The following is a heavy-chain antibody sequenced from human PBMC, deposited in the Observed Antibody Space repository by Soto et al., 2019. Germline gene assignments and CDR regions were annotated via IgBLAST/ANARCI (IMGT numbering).Heavy chain of an antibody. CDR3: ASGLPGYFDY. CDR2: INAGSGYT. CDR1: GYTFISYA. V-gene: IGHV1-3*01. D-gene: IGHD4-17*01. J-gene: IGHJ4*02. Sequence: QAQLVQSGAEVKKPGASVKVSCKASGYTFISYAIHWVRQAPGQRLEWLGWINAGSGYTAYSEKFQGRITLTRDTSATTAYMELSSLRFEDTAVYYCASGLPGYFDYWGQGTLVTVSS.